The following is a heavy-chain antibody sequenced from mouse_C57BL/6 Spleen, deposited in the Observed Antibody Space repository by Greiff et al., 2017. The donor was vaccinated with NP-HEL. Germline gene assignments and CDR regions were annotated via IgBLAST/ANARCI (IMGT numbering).Heavy chain of an antibody. CDR1: GFTFSDYG. Sequence: EVKLMESGGGLVKPGGSLKLSCAASGFTFSDYGMHWVRQAPEKGLEWVAYISSGSSTIYYADTVKGRFTISRDNAKNTLFLQMTSLRSEDTAMYYCARSLSYYDYDGWLAYWGQGTLVTVSA. V-gene: IGHV5-17*01. D-gene: IGHD2-4*01. CDR3: ARSLSYYDYDGWLAY. CDR2: ISSGSSTI. J-gene: IGHJ3*01.